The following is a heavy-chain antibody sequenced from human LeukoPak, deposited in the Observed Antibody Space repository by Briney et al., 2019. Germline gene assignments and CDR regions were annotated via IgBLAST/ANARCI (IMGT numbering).Heavy chain of an antibody. CDR2: IYYSGST. D-gene: IGHD3-10*01. CDR3: ARHDYYGSGSYYNALYYYYGMDV. J-gene: IGHJ6*02. Sequence: SETLSLTCTVSGGSISSYYWSWIRQPPGKGLERIGYIYYSGSTNYNPSLKSRVTISVDTSKNQFSLKLSSVTAADTAVYYCARHDYYGSGSYYNALYYYYGMDVWGQGTTVTVSS. V-gene: IGHV4-59*08. CDR1: GGSISSYY.